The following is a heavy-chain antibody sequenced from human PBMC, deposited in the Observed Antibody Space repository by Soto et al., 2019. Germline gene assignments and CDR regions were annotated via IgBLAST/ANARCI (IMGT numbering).Heavy chain of an antibody. D-gene: IGHD3-9*01. J-gene: IGHJ5*02. CDR2: IYPGGSDT. Sequence: PGESLKISCKGSGYSFTSYWIGWVRQMPGKGLEWMGIIYPGGSDTRYSPSFQGQVTISADKSISTAYLQWSSLKASDTAMYYCARAYYDILTGSHLSWFDPWGQGTLVTVSS. CDR3: ARAYYDILTGSHLSWFDP. V-gene: IGHV5-51*01. CDR1: GYSFTSYW.